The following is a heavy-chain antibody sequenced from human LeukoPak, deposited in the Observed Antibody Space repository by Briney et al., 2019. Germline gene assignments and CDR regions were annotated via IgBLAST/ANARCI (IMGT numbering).Heavy chain of an antibody. CDR1: GFTFSGYG. V-gene: IGHV3-30*18. D-gene: IGHD5-12*01. CDR3: AKDHEWLRSRPDI. Sequence: SGGSLRPSCAASGFTFSGYGMHWVRQAPGKGLEWVAVISYDGSNKYYADSVKGRFTISRDNSKNTLYLQMNSLRAEDTAVYYCAKDHEWLRSRPDIWGQGTMVTVSS. J-gene: IGHJ3*02. CDR2: ISYDGSNK.